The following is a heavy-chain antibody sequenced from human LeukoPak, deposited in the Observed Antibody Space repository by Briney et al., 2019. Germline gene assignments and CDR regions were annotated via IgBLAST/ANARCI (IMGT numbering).Heavy chain of an antibody. J-gene: IGHJ6*03. CDR2: INHSGST. V-gene: IGHV4-34*01. CDR3: ARTIYYMDV. D-gene: IGHD5-24*01. Sequence: SETLSLTCAVYGGSFSGYYWSWIRQPPGKGLEWIGEINHSGSTNYNPSLKSRVTISVDTSKKQFSLKLSSVAAAGTAVYYCARTIYYMDVWGKGTPVTISS. CDR1: GGSFSGYY.